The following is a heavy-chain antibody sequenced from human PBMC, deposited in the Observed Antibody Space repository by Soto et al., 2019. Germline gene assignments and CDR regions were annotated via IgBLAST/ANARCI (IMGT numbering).Heavy chain of an antibody. CDR2: IYYSSAA. Sequence: SETLSLTCTVSGGSISGSNYYWGWLRQPPRKGLECNRSIYYSSAAYSNPSLKSRVTIPVDPSRDHFSMKLNSVTAPDTAVYYSTAMLGQWLSRDWGQGTVVTVSS. J-gene: IGHJ4*02. CDR1: GGSISGSNYY. D-gene: IGHD6-19*01. CDR3: TAMLGQWLSRD. V-gene: IGHV4-39*01.